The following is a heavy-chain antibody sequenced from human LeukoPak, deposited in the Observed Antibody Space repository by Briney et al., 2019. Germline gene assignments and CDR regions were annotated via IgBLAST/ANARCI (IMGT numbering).Heavy chain of an antibody. J-gene: IGHJ4*02. CDR2: MNPNSGNT. Sequence: ASVKVSCKASGYTFTSYGISWVRQAPGQGLEWMGWMNPNSGNTDYAQKFQGRVTMTRSTSINTAYMELSSLGSEDTAVYYCARPRENSGYYQYYFDYWGQGTLVTVSS. D-gene: IGHD3-22*01. CDR3: ARPRENSGYYQYYFDY. CDR1: GYTFTSYG. V-gene: IGHV1-8*02.